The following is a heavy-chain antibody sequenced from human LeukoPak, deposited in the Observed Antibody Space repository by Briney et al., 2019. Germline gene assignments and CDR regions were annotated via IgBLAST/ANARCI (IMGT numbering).Heavy chain of an antibody. CDR2: IYYSGST. CDR1: GGSINNSPYY. V-gene: IGHV4-39*01. J-gene: IGHJ4*02. Sequence: PSETLSLTCTVSGGSINNSPYYWGWIRQPPGKGLEWIGTIYYSGSTYYNPSLKSRVTISVDTSKNQFSLKLSSVTAADTAVYYCARYQGRFDYWGQGTLVTVSS. CDR3: ARYQGRFDY.